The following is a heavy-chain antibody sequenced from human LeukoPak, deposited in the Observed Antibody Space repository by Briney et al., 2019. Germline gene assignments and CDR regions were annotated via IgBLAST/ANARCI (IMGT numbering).Heavy chain of an antibody. CDR2: INQNGGET. Sequence: PGGFLRLSCAASGFTFSGCWMSWVRQAPGKGLEWVANINQNGGETYYVDSVRGRFTISRDNAKNSLYLQTNSLRAEDMAVYYCASYAGGGTAGSDFWGQGTLVTVSS. CDR3: ASYAGGGTAGSDF. V-gene: IGHV3-7*01. D-gene: IGHD6-19*01. J-gene: IGHJ4*02. CDR1: GFTFSGCW.